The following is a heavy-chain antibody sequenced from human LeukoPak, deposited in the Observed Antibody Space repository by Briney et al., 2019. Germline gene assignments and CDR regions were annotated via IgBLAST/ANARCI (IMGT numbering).Heavy chain of an antibody. Sequence: SETLSLTCAVYGGSFSGYYWSWIRQPPGKGLEWIGYIYHSGSTYYNPSLKSRVTISVDRSKNQFSLKLSSVTAADTAVYYCARGERSPYYFDYWGQGTLVTVSS. V-gene: IGHV4-34*01. CDR1: GGSFSGYY. CDR2: IYHSGST. CDR3: ARGERSPYYFDY. D-gene: IGHD5-24*01. J-gene: IGHJ4*02.